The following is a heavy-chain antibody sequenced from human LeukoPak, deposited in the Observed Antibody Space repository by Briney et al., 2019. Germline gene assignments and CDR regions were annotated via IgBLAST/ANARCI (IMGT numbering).Heavy chain of an antibody. J-gene: IGHJ4*02. D-gene: IGHD4-17*01. V-gene: IGHV4-59*12. CDR2: IYYSGST. Sequence: SETLSLTCTVSGGSISSYYWSWIRQPPGKGLEWIGYIYYSGSTNYNPSLKSRVTISVDKSKNQFSLKLSSVTAADTAVYYCAREADGDYGGYFDYWGQGTLVTVSS. CDR1: GGSISSYY. CDR3: AREADGDYGGYFDY.